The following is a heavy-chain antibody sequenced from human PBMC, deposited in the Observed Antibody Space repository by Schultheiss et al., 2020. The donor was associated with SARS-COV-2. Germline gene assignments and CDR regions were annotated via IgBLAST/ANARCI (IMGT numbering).Heavy chain of an antibody. Sequence: GGSLRLSCATSGFSFSTYSMHWVRQAPGEGLVWVSRINGGGTDPYYADSVKGRFTISRDSAKNSLYLQMNSLRAEDTAVYYCARDSSAWVGDRFDPWGQGTLVTVSS. J-gene: IGHJ5*02. V-gene: IGHV3-21*06. CDR2: INGGGTDP. CDR1: GFSFSTYS. CDR3: ARDSSAWVGDRFDP. D-gene: IGHD3-22*01.